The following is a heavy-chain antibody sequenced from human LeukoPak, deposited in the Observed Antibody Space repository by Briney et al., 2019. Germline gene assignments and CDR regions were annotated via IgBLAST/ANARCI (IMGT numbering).Heavy chain of an antibody. D-gene: IGHD3-3*01. CDR1: GGSFSGYY. CDR2: INHSGST. Sequence: SETLSLTCAVYGGSFSGYYWSWLRQPPGKGLEWIGEINHSGSTNYNPSLKSRVTISVDMSKNQFSLKLSSVTAADTAVYYCARRITIFGVVISRPGWFDPWGQGTLVTVSS. V-gene: IGHV4-34*01. CDR3: ARRITIFGVVISRPGWFDP. J-gene: IGHJ5*02.